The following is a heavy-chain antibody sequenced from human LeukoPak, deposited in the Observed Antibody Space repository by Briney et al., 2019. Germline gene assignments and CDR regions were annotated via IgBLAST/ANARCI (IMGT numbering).Heavy chain of an antibody. D-gene: IGHD1-26*01. J-gene: IGHJ4*02. CDR1: GFTFSSYS. Sequence: GGSLRLSCAASGFTFSSYSMNWVRQAPGKGLEWVSSISSSSSYIYYADSVKGRFTISRDNSKNTLYLQMNSLRAEDTAVYYCAKVGLSGSYYGYFDYWGQGTLVTVSS. CDR2: ISSSSSYI. CDR3: AKVGLSGSYYGYFDY. V-gene: IGHV3-21*04.